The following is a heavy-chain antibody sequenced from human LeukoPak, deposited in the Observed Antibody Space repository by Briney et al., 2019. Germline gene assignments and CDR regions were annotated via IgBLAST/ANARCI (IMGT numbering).Heavy chain of an antibody. Sequence: SETLSLTCTVSSGSISSGDYYWSWIRQPPGKGLEWIGYIYYSGSTYYNPSLKSRVTISVDTSKNQFSLKLSSVTAADTAVYYCARENYDFWSGYSDYWGQGTLVTVSS. CDR3: ARENYDFWSGYSDY. V-gene: IGHV4-30-4*08. CDR2: IYYSGST. CDR1: SGSISSGDYY. D-gene: IGHD3-3*01. J-gene: IGHJ4*02.